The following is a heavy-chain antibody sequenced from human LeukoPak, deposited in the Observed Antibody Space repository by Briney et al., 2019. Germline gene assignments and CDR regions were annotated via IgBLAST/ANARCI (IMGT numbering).Heavy chain of an antibody. D-gene: IGHD3-22*01. V-gene: IGHV3-30-3*01. CDR1: GFTFSSYA. Sequence: GGSLRLSCAASGFTFSSYAMHWVRQAPGKGREWVAVISYDRSNKYYADSVKGRFTISRDNSKNTLYLQMNSLRAEDTAVYYCARDRRYYDSSGSTYFDYWGQGTLVTVSS. J-gene: IGHJ4*02. CDR3: ARDRRYYDSSGSTYFDY. CDR2: ISYDRSNK.